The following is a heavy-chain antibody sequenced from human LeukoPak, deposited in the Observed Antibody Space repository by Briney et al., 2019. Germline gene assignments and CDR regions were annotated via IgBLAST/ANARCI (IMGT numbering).Heavy chain of an antibody. D-gene: IGHD3-10*01. CDR2: ISYDGNNK. CDR1: GFTFSTYP. Sequence: PGRSLRLSCAASGFTFSTYPIHWVRQTPGKGLEWVALISYDGNNKYYADSAKGRFTMSRDNSKNTLYLQMNSLRVEDTAVYYCAKVGFRSHDAFDIWGQGTMVTVSS. J-gene: IGHJ3*02. CDR3: AKVGFRSHDAFDI. V-gene: IGHV3-30-3*01.